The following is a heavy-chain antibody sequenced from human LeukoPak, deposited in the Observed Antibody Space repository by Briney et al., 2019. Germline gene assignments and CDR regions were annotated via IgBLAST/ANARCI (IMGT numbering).Heavy chain of an antibody. CDR2: ISSSGSTT. CDR3: VRAPRMYAVSPGPFDI. CDR1: GFTFNDYY. J-gene: IGHJ3*02. D-gene: IGHD2-8*01. Sequence: GGSLGLSCAASGFTFNDYYMSWFRQGPAQGLEWIAYISSSGSTTFYADSVKGRFTISRDNAQKSVFLQMNNLSDEDTSVYYCVRAPRMYAVSPGPFDIWGQGTVVTVSS. V-gene: IGHV3-11*04.